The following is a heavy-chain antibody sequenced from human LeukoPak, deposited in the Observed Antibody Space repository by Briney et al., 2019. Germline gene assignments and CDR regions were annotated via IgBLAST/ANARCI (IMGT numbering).Heavy chain of an antibody. CDR3: ARDYSGWYFDY. V-gene: IGHV1-46*01. Sequence: ASVKVSCKASGYTFTSYYMHWVRQAPGQGPEWMGVISPSGGSTTYAQKFQGRVTLTRDMSTSTDYLELSSLRSEDTAVYYCARDYSGWYFDYWGQGTLVTVSS. J-gene: IGHJ4*02. CDR2: ISPSGGST. D-gene: IGHD6-19*01. CDR1: GYTFTSYY.